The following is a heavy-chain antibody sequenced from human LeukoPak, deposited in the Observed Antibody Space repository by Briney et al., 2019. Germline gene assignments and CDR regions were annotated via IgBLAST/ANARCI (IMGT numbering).Heavy chain of an antibody. Sequence: SETLSLTCTVSGGSISSGSYYWSWIRQPAGKGLEWIGRIYTSGSTNYNPSLKSRVTISVDTSKNQFSLKLSSVTAADTAVYYCAREEGSGSYFAYYYYMDVWGKGTTDTVSS. V-gene: IGHV4-61*02. CDR3: AREEGSGSYFAYYYYMDV. J-gene: IGHJ6*03. CDR1: GGSISSGSYY. D-gene: IGHD1-26*01. CDR2: IYTSGST.